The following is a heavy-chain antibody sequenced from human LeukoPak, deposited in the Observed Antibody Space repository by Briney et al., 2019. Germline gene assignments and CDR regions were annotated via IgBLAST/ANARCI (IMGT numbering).Heavy chain of an antibody. D-gene: IGHD5-12*01. J-gene: IGHJ4*02. CDR2: IWHDGSNK. Sequence: GGSLRLSCAAAGFTFSSYGMHWVRQAPGKGLEGMAAIWHDGSNKYYADSVKGRFTISRDNSKNPLYLQMHSLRAEDTAMYYCARDISGYSGYDPFGYWGQGTLVTVSS. CDR1: GFTFSSYG. V-gene: IGHV3-33*01. CDR3: ARDISGYSGYDPFGY.